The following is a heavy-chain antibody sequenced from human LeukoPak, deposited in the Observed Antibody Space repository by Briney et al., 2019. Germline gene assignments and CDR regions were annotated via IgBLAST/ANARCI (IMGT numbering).Heavy chain of an antibody. Sequence: GRSLRLSCAASGFTFSDYYMSWIRQAPGKGLEWVSYISSSGSTIYYADSVKGRFTISRDNAKNSLYLQMNSLRAEDTAVYYCARTPYGSGSYYKGYYYGMDVWGQGTTVTVSS. D-gene: IGHD3-10*01. V-gene: IGHV3-11*01. CDR2: ISSSGSTI. CDR1: GFTFSDYY. J-gene: IGHJ6*02. CDR3: ARTPYGSGSYYKGYYYGMDV.